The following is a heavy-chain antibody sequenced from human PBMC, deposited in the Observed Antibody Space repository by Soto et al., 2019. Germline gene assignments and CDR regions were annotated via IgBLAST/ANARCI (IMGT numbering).Heavy chain of an antibody. J-gene: IGHJ6*03. CDR1: GDSVSSNSAG. D-gene: IGHD5-12*01. CDR3: ARGSWDDVSGHYYMDV. Sequence: QVQLQLSGPGLMKPSQTLSLTCAISGDSVSSNSAGWNWVRQTPSRVLEWLGRTYYKSKWFNNYAVAMKSRITINPDTSQNQFSLKLDSVPPEDTAVYYCARGSWDDVSGHYYMDVWGKGATVTVSS. CDR2: TYYKSKWFN. V-gene: IGHV6-1*01.